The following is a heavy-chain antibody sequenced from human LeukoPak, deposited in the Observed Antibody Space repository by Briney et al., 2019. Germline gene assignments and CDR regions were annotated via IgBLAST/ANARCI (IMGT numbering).Heavy chain of an antibody. CDR1: GSTLTGLS. CDR3: AGSLGYCTSNVCYLKY. CDR2: FDPEDGET. Sequence: GASVKVSCKVSGSTLTGLSMQGVRQAPGEGLEWMVGFDPEDGETIYAQRFQGRVTMTEDTSTDTAYMELSSLRSDDTAVYYCAGSLGYCTSNVCYLKYWGQGTLVTVSS. J-gene: IGHJ4*02. V-gene: IGHV1-24*01. D-gene: IGHD2-8*01.